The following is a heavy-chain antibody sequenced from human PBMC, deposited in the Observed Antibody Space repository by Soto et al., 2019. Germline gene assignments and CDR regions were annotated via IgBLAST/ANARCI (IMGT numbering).Heavy chain of an antibody. D-gene: IGHD3-10*01. CDR2: ISAYNGNT. V-gene: IGHV1-18*01. CDR3: ARDPITMVREYQGLNYYYYGMDV. Sequence: QVQLVQSGAEVKKPGASVKVSCKASGYTFTSYGISWVRQAPGQGLEWMGWISAYNGNTNYAQKLQGRVTMTTDTSTSTAYMELRSLRSDDTAVYYCARDPITMVREYQGLNYYYYGMDVWGQGTTVTVSS. CDR1: GYTFTSYG. J-gene: IGHJ6*02.